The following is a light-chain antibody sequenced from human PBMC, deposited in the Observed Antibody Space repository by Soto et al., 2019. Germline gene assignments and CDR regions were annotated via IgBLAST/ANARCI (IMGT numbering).Light chain of an antibody. CDR1: SSDIGDYKY. Sequence: QSALTQPASVSGSPGQSITISCTGTSSDIGDYKYVSWYKQHPGKAPKLMIYDVSNRPSGVSNRFSGSKSGNTASLTISGLQAEDEADYYCSSYTDSSFVIFGGRTKLTVL. CDR3: SSYTDSSFVI. CDR2: DVS. V-gene: IGLV2-14*03. J-gene: IGLJ2*01.